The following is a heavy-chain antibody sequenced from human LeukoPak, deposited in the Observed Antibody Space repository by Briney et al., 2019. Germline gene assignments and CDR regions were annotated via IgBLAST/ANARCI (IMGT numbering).Heavy chain of an antibody. D-gene: IGHD3-10*01. J-gene: IGHJ5*02. CDR3: ARDSGTTGEVKFDP. CDR2: FYYSGST. CDR1: GGSISSRPYC. Sequence: SETLSLTCTVSGGSISSRPYCWGWIRQPPGKGLEWLGSFYYSGSTYYKPSLKSRVTISVDTSKNQISLKLSSVTAADTAVYYCARDSGTTGEVKFDPWGQGPLVTVSS. V-gene: IGHV4-39*07.